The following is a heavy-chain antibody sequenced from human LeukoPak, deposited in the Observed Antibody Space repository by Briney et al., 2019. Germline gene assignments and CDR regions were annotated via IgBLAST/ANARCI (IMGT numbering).Heavy chain of an antibody. Sequence: SETLSLTCTVSGVSISSYYWSWIRQPPGKGLEWIGYIYYSGSTNYNPSLKSRVTISVDTSKNQFSLKLSSVTAADTAVYYCARVSGRGATWWFDPWGQGTLVTVSS. D-gene: IGHD4/OR15-4a*01. CDR1: GVSISSYY. CDR3: ARVSGRGATWWFDP. V-gene: IGHV4-59*08. J-gene: IGHJ5*02. CDR2: IYYSGST.